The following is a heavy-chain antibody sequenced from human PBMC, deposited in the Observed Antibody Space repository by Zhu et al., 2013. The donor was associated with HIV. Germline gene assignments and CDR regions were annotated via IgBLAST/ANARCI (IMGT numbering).Heavy chain of an antibody. J-gene: IGHJ6*02. CDR1: GYTLTELS. CDR2: FDIEQGET. CDR3: ARDREAVTSSSGAITYKYYGMDV. V-gene: IGHV1-24*01. D-gene: IGHD4-17*01. Sequence: QVQLVQSGAEVRKPGASVRLSCKVSGYTLTELSMHWVRQAPGRGLEWVGGFDIEQGETIYAQKFQDRVTITADESTSTVYMELSGLRTEDTAIYYCARDREAVTSSSGAITYKYYGMDVWGQGTTVTVSS.